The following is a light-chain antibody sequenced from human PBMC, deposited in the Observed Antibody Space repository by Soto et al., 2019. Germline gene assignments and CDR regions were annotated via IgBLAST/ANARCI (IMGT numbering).Light chain of an antibody. CDR1: QSISSTF. CDR3: QQYESSWT. V-gene: IGKV3-20*01. J-gene: IGKJ1*01. CDR2: GAS. Sequence: EIVLTQSPGTLSLSPGEGATLSCRASQSISSTFLAWYQHKPGQSHRVLIYGASRRAAGIPDRFSGSGSGTDFTLTISRLEPEDFAVYYCQQYESSWTFGQGTKVEMK.